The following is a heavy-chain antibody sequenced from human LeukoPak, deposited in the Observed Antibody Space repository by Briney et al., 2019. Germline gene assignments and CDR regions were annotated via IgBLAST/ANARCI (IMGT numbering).Heavy chain of an antibody. J-gene: IGHJ4*02. V-gene: IGHV1-69*04. Sequence: SVKVSCMASGGTFSSYAISWVRQAPGQGLEWMGRIIPILGIANYAQKFQGRVTITADKSTSTAYMELSSLRSEDTAVYYCARGQATDRELLHFDYWGQGTLVTVSS. CDR1: GGTFSSYA. CDR2: IIPILGIA. CDR3: ARGQATDRELLHFDY. D-gene: IGHD1-26*01.